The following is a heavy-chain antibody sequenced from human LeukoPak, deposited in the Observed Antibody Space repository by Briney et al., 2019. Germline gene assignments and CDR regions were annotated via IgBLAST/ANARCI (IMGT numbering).Heavy chain of an antibody. CDR2: ISAYNGNT. Sequence: ASVKVSGKPSGTPFTTYGTSGLRQPPGQGLRGMGWISAYNGNTNYAQKLQGRVTMTTDTSTGTAYMELRSLRSDDTAVYYCARTGGYDSSGYYYFDYWGQGTLVTVSS. CDR3: ARTGGYDSSGYYYFDY. J-gene: IGHJ4*02. CDR1: GTPFTTYG. D-gene: IGHD3-22*01. V-gene: IGHV1-18*01.